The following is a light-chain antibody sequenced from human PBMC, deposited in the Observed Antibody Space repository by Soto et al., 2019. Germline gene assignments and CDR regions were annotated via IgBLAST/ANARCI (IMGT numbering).Light chain of an antibody. V-gene: IGKV3-15*01. J-gene: IGKJ3*01. CDR2: GTS. CDR3: QQYNNWSPVT. Sequence: ETVMTQSPATLSVSPGERATLSCRASQGVGNNLAWYQQKPAQAPRLLIYGTSIRATAIPARFSGSWSGTLFTNTISTLQSENFAVHYGQQYNNWSPVTSGTGTKVDIK. CDR1: QGVGNN.